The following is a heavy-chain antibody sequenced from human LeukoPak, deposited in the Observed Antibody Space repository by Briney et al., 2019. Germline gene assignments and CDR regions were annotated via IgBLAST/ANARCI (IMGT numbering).Heavy chain of an antibody. J-gene: IGHJ4*02. CDR1: GGTFSSYA. V-gene: IGHV1-69*05. CDR2: IIPIFGTA. D-gene: IGHD6-19*01. Sequence: SVKVSCKASGGTFSSYAISWVRQAPGQGLEWMGGIIPIFGTANYAQKFQGRVTMTRDTSISTAYMELSRLRSDDTAVYYCARVPGRTIAVAGTGYFDYWGQGTLVTVSS. CDR3: ARVPGRTIAVAGTGYFDY.